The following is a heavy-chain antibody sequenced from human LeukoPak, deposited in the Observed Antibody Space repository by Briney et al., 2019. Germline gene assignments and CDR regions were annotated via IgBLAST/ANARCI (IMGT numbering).Heavy chain of an antibody. Sequence: ASVKVSCKASGYTFTSYGISWVRQAPGQGLEWMGWINPNSGGTNYAQKFQGRVTMTRDTSISTAYMELSRLRSDDTAVYYCGCGGDLPLIPGYWGQGTLVTVSS. V-gene: IGHV1-2*02. CDR2: INPNSGGT. J-gene: IGHJ4*02. D-gene: IGHD2-21*01. CDR3: GCGGDLPLIPGY. CDR1: GYTFTSYG.